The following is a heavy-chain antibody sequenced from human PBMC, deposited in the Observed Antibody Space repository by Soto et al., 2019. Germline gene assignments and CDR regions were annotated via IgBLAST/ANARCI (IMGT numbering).Heavy chain of an antibody. CDR3: ARDRCTTAKCYTHLFDV. V-gene: IGHV1-18*04. CDR1: GYTFTSYG. CDR2: ISVYTGNT. D-gene: IGHD2-8*01. Sequence: QVQLVQSGGEVTKPGASVKVSCKSSGYTFTSYGVSWVRQAPGQGLEWLGWISVYTGNTKQAQKFQDRVTLTTEAFPSTAYLELRNLRSDATAVYYCARDRCTTAKCYTHLFDVWCQGPTVTVSS. J-gene: IGHJ6*02.